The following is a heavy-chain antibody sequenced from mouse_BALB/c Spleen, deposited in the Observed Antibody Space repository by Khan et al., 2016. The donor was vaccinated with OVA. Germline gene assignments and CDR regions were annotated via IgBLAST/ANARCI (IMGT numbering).Heavy chain of an antibody. V-gene: IGHV3-2*02. D-gene: IGHD1-2*01. CDR2: ISYSGST. Sequence: VQLKESGPGLVKPSQSLSLTCTVTGYSITSGYGWNWLRPFPGNKLEWMGYISYSGSTNYTTSLKSRISITRDTSKNQFFLQLNSVTTEDTATYYCARTARIKYWGQGTTLTGSS. CDR3: ARTARIKY. J-gene: IGHJ2*01. CDR1: GYSITSGYG.